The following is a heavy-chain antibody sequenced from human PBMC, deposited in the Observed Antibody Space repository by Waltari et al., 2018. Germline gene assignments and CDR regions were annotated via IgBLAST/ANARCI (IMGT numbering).Heavy chain of an antibody. CDR3: ARGPAAGAFDY. CDR1: GGSFSGYY. J-gene: IGHJ4*02. V-gene: IGHV4-34*01. Sequence: QVQLQQWGAGLLKPSETLSLTCAVYGGSFSGYYWSWIRQPPGKGLEWIGEINHSGSTNYNPSLKSRVTISVDTSKNQFSLELSSVTAADTAVYYCARGPAAGAFDYWGQGTLVTVSS. D-gene: IGHD6-13*01. CDR2: INHSGST.